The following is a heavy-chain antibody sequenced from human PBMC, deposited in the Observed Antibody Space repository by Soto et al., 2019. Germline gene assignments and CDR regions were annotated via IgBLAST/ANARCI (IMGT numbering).Heavy chain of an antibody. CDR2: IKSRAENFAT. CDR1: GFALSDSA. J-gene: IGHJ5*02. CDR3: TRLSRSEVFWFDP. V-gene: IGHV3-73*02. Sequence: EVQLVESGGGLVQPGGSLKISCAASGFALSDSAVHWVRQAPGKGLEWVGRIKSRAENFATALAASVSGRFTIFRDDSRNTASLQMAGLKTEDTAVYFCTRLSRSEVFWFDPWGQGTLVTVSS.